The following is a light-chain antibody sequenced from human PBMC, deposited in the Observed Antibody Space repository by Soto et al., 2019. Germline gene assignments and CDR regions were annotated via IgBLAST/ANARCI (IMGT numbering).Light chain of an antibody. CDR2: DAS. Sequence: EIVLTQSPATLSLSPGESATLSCKASQSVRTFLAWYQQKPGQTPRLLIYDASKRAPGIPARFSGSGSGTDFTLTISSLEPEDFAVYYCQQRSNWPPALSFGGGTKVEI. CDR1: QSVRTF. CDR3: QQRSNWPPALS. V-gene: IGKV3-11*01. J-gene: IGKJ4*01.